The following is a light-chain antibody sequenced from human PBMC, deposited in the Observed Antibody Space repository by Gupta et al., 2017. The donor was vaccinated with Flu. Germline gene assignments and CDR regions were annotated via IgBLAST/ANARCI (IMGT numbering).Light chain of an antibody. V-gene: IGLV2-14*01. J-gene: IGLJ2*01. CDR3: SSYTSGSTLVVA. CDR1: TSDVGGYYS. Sequence: QSALTQPASVSGSPGQSITISCTGTTSDVGGYYSVSWYQQRPGTAPKLMIYDVSNRPSGISNRFSGSKSGNTASLTISGLQAEDEADYYCSSYTSGSTLVVAFGGGTKLTVL. CDR2: DVS.